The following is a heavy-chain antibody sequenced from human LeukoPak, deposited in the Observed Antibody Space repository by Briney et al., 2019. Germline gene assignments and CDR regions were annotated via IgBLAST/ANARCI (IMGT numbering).Heavy chain of an antibody. CDR1: GFTFSSYS. J-gene: IGHJ4*02. Sequence: GGSLRLSCAASGFTFSSYSMNWVRQAPGKGLEWISYIGIDSGNTKYADSVRGRFTISADKAKNSLYLQMNSLRVEDTAVYYCARDHNYAFDNWGQGTLVSVAS. CDR3: ARDHNYAFDN. CDR2: IGIDSGNT. D-gene: IGHD1-1*01. V-gene: IGHV3-48*01.